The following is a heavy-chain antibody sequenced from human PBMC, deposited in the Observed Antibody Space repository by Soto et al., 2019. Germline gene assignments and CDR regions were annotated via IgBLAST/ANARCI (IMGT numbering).Heavy chain of an antibody. CDR2: ICGGGDAA. J-gene: IGHJ2*01. CDR1: GFTFINYA. V-gene: IGHV3-23*01. Sequence: EVQVLESGGGLVQPGGSLRLSCAGSGFTFINYAMNWVRQAPGKGLEWVSLICGGGDAAFFPDSVRGRFTISRDNSKNPGTLQTNNLGVEDTAAYYCACKILASTTRPYYWYFDLWGRGTLVTVSS. D-gene: IGHD2-2*01. CDR3: ACKILASTTRPYYWYFDL.